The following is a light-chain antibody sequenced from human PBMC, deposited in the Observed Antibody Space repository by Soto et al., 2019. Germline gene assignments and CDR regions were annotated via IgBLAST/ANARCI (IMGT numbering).Light chain of an antibody. CDR3: QQYGSSPLT. J-gene: IGKJ4*01. V-gene: IGKV3-20*01. Sequence: ESVLTQSPGTLSLSPGERATLSCRASQSLSNNYLAWYQQKPGQAPRLLIYDASSRATGIPDRFSGSGSGTDFTLSMSRLEPEDYAVYYCQQYGSSPLTFGGGTKVDIK. CDR1: QSLSNNY. CDR2: DAS.